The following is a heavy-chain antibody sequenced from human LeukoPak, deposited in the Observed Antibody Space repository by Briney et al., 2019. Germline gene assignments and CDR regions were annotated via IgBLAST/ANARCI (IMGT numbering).Heavy chain of an antibody. Sequence: SETLSLTCTVSGGSISGYYWSWIRQPPGKGLEWIGEINHSGSTNYNPSLKSRVTISVDTSKNQFSLKLSSVTAADTAVYCCARRLWFGDTPLDYWGQGTLVTVSS. CDR2: INHSGST. J-gene: IGHJ4*02. D-gene: IGHD3-10*01. V-gene: IGHV4-34*01. CDR1: GGSISGYY. CDR3: ARRLWFGDTPLDY.